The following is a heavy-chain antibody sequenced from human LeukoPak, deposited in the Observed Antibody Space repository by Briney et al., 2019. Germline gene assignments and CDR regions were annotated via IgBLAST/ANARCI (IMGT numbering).Heavy chain of an antibody. CDR2: IYSSGNT. V-gene: IGHV4-59*01. CDR3: ARGVVITGLDY. J-gene: IGHJ4*02. CDR1: GGSFSGYY. Sequence: TTSETLSLTCAVYGGSFSGYYWSWIRQPPGKGLEWIGSIYSSGNTNYNPSLKSRVTISVDTSKNQFSLMLTSVTAADTAVYYCARGVVITGLDYWGQGTLVTVSS. D-gene: IGHD3-3*01.